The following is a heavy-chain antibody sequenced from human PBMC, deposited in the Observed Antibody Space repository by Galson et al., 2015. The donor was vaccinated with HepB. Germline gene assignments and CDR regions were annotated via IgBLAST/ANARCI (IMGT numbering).Heavy chain of an antibody. V-gene: IGHV3-7*01. CDR3: ARDYSPYFFDSSGYYYDY. D-gene: IGHD3-22*01. J-gene: IGHJ4*02. Sequence: SLRLSCAASGFTFSSHWMSWVRQGPGKGLEWVANIKQDGNEKNYVDSVKGRFTISRDNAKDSLYLQMDSLRAEDTAVYYCARDYSPYFFDSSGYYYDYWGQGTLVTVSS. CDR1: GFTFSSHW. CDR2: IKQDGNEK.